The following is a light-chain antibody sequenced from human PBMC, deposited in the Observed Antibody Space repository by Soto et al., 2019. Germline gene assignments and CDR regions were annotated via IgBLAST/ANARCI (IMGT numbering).Light chain of an antibody. J-gene: IGKJ4*01. Sequence: ELVFTQSPATPALARGARATLACTASQSVGRSWAWYQQKPGQAPRVLMDGASNSATGIPARFRGSGSGTDFILSITNLEPEEFAVYYCQHRSTWPLAFGGGTKVEI. CDR1: QSVGRS. CDR2: GAS. V-gene: IGKV3-11*01. CDR3: QHRSTWPLA.